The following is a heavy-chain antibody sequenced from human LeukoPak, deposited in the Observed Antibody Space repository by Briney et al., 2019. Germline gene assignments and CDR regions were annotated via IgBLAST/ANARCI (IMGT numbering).Heavy chain of an antibody. J-gene: IGHJ4*02. D-gene: IGHD5-18*01. Sequence: GGSLRLSCAASGFTFSSYGMHWVRQAPGKGLEWVAVIWYDGSNKYYADSVKGRFTISRDNSKNTLYLQMNSLRAEDTAVYYCARDKGRGYSYFYWGQGTLVTVSS. CDR3: ARDKGRGYSYFY. CDR1: GFTFSSYG. V-gene: IGHV3-33*01. CDR2: IWYDGSNK.